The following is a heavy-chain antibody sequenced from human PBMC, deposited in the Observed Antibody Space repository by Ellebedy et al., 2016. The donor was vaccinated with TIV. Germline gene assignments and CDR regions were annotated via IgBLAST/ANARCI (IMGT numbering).Heavy chain of an antibody. Sequence: GESLKISCAGAGFTFSNYSMNWVRKAPGKGLEWVASITGSSSYMFYSDSVKGRFTISRDNAKNSLYLQMNSLRAEDTAVYYCSRGIAAVMYWGQGNLVTVSS. D-gene: IGHD6-13*01. V-gene: IGHV3-21*01. CDR3: SRGIAAVMY. CDR1: GFTFSNYS. J-gene: IGHJ4*02. CDR2: ITGSSSYM.